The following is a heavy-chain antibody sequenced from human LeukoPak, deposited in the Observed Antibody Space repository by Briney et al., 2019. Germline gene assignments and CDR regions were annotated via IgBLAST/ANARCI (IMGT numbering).Heavy chain of an antibody. J-gene: IGHJ4*02. CDR1: GFTFSSYG. CDR3: AKDSIAVAGPFDY. V-gene: IGHV3-30*18. CDR2: ISYDGSNK. D-gene: IGHD6-19*01. Sequence: GGSLRRSCAASGFTFSSYGMHWVRQAPGKGLEWVAVISYDGSNKYYADSVKGRFTISRDNSKNTLYLQMNSLRAEDTAVYYCAKDSIAVAGPFDYWGQGTLVTVSS.